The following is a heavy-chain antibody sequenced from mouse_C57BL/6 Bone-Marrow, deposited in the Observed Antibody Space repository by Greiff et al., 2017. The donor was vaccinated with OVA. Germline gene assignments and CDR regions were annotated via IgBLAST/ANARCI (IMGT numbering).Heavy chain of an antibody. Sequence: VQLQQSGPVLVKPGASVKMSCKASGYTFTDYYMNWVKQSHGKSLEWIGVINPYNGGTSYNQKFKGKATLTVDKSSSTAYMELNSLTSEDSAVYYCASPLRSYAMDYWGQGTSVTVSS. V-gene: IGHV1-19*01. CDR2: INPYNGGT. CDR3: ASPLRSYAMDY. CDR1: GYTFTDYY. J-gene: IGHJ4*01. D-gene: IGHD1-1*01.